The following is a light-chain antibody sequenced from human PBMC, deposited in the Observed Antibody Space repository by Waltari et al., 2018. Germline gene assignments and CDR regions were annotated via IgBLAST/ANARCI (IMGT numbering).Light chain of an antibody. J-gene: IGLJ1*01. CDR1: HANLGSNY. CDR3: ASWDDSHYV. CDR2: RNN. V-gene: IGLV1-47*01. Sequence: QSVLTQPPSASGTPGQRVSIPCSGSHANLGSNYLYWYQQFPGMAPKLPIYRNNQRPSGVPDRFSGSKFGTSASLAISGLRSEDEAVYYCASWDDSHYVFGTGTKVTVL.